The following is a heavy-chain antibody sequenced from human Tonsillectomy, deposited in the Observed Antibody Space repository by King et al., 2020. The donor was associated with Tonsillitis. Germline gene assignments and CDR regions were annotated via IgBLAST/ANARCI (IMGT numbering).Heavy chain of an antibody. CDR2: IRSKAYGGTT. CDR3: TRGSSDWYFWRFDY. V-gene: IGHV3-49*05. D-gene: IGHD6-19*01. Sequence: VQLVESGGGLVKPGRSLRLSCTASGFTFGDYAMSWFRQAPGKGLEWVGFIRSKAYGGTTEYDASVKGRFTISRDDSKGIAYLQMNSLKTEDTAVYYCTRGSSDWYFWRFDYWGQGTLVTVSS. CDR1: GFTFGDYA. J-gene: IGHJ4*02.